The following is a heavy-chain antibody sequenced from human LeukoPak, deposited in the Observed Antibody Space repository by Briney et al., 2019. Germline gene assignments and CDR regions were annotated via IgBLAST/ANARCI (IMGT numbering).Heavy chain of an antibody. CDR3: ARVPGIAARGGDNWFDP. Sequence: SVKVSCKASGGTFTSYAISWVRQAPGQGLEWMGGIIPIFGTANYAQKFQGRVTITTDESTSTAYMELSSLRSEDTAVYYCARVPGIAARGGDNWFDPWGQGTLVTVSS. V-gene: IGHV1-69*05. CDR2: IIPIFGTA. J-gene: IGHJ5*02. D-gene: IGHD6-6*01. CDR1: GGTFTSYA.